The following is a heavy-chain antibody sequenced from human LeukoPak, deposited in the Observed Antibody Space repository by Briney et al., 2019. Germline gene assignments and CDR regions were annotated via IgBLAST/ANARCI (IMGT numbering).Heavy chain of an antibody. Sequence: QTGGSLRLSCAASGFTFSSYAMSWVRQAPGKGLEWVSAISGSGGSTYYADSVKGRFTISRDNSKNTLYLQMNSLRAEDTAVYYCAKVRKTITMIVVGDFDYWGQGTLVTVSS. V-gene: IGHV3-23*01. CDR3: AKVRKTITMIVVGDFDY. CDR1: GFTFSSYA. J-gene: IGHJ4*02. CDR2: ISGSGGST. D-gene: IGHD3-22*01.